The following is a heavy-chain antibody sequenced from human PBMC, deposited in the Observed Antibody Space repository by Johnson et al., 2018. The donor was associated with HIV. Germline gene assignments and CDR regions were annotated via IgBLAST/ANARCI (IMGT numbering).Heavy chain of an antibody. J-gene: IGHJ3*02. Sequence: VQLVESGGVLVQPGRSLRLSCAASGFTFDDYAMHWVRQAPGKGLEWVSGISWNSGSIGYAASVKGRFTISRDNAKNSLYLQMNSLRAEDTAVYYCARGGIAAKEPWRAFDIWGQGTMVTVSS. CDR2: ISWNSGSI. CDR3: ARGGIAAKEPWRAFDI. V-gene: IGHV3-9*01. CDR1: GFTFDDYA. D-gene: IGHD6-13*01.